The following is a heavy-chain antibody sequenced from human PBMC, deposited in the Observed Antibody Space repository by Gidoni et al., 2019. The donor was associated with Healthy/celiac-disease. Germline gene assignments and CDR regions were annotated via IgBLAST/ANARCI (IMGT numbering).Heavy chain of an antibody. D-gene: IGHD2-21*01. CDR1: GFTFSSYS. CDR2: ISSSSSYI. Sequence: EVQLVESGGGLVKPGGSLRLSCAASGFTFSSYSMNWVRQAPGKGLEWVSSISSSSSYIYYADSVKGRFTISRDNAKNSLYLQMNSLRAEDTAVYYCARVFDGALGGMDVWGQGTTVTVSS. V-gene: IGHV3-21*01. CDR3: ARVFDGALGGMDV. J-gene: IGHJ6*02.